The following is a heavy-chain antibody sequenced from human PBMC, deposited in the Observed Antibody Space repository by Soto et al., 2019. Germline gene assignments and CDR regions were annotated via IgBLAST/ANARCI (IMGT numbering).Heavy chain of an antibody. D-gene: IGHD5-12*01. CDR1: GGSFSSSNYH. J-gene: IGHJ4*02. CDR2: ISYTGTT. V-gene: IGHV4-39*01. CDR3: ATTMGNVASQYHY. Sequence: PESLFLTFTVPGGSFSSSNYHSGVIRQPPGKRLEWIGTISYTGTTYYSPSVKSRLTISEDTRKNQFSLRVNSVTAADTAVYYCATTMGNVASQYHYWGQRTLVGVTS.